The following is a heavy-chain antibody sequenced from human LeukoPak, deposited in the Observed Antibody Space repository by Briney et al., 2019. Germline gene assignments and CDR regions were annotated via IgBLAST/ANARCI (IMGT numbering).Heavy chain of an antibody. CDR2: IKSKTYGGTT. CDR3: ATTPKGRY. J-gene: IGHJ4*02. V-gene: IGHV3-15*01. CDR1: GFTFSVAW. Sequence: GGSLRLSCAASGFTFSVAWMSWVRQAPGQGLEWVGQIKSKTYGGTTDYAAPVKGRFTISRDDSKPTVYLQMNNLRTEDAALYYCATTPKGRYWGQGTLVTVSS.